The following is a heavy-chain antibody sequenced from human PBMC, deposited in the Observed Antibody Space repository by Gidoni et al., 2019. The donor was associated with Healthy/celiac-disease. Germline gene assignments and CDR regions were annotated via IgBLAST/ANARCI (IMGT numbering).Heavy chain of an antibody. V-gene: IGHV3-15*01. J-gene: IGHJ5*02. Sequence: EVQLVESGGGLVKPGGSLRLSCAASGFTFSNAWMSWVRQAPGKGLEWVGRIKSKTDGGTTDYAAPVKGRFTISRDDSKNTLYLQMNSLKTEDTAVYYCTTVAELLHYYDSSESWFDPWGQGTLVTVSS. CDR2: IKSKTDGGTT. D-gene: IGHD3-22*01. CDR3: TTVAELLHYYDSSESWFDP. CDR1: GFTFSNAW.